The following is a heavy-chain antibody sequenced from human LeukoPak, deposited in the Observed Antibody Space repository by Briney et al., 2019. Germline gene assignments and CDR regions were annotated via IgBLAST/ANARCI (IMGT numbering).Heavy chain of an antibody. CDR1: GFTFSSYA. CDR3: AKGPSTVTTRSYFDY. D-gene: IGHD4-17*01. V-gene: IGHV3-23*01. Sequence: GGSLRLSCAASGFTFSSYAMSWVRQAPGKGPEWVSGISGSGGSTYYAESVKGRFTISRDKSKSTMYLQMNSLRDEDTAVYYCAKGPSTVTTRSYFDYWGQGTLVTVSS. J-gene: IGHJ4*02. CDR2: ISGSGGST.